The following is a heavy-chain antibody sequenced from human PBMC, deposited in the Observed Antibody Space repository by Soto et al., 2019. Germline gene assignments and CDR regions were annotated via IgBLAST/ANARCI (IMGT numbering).Heavy chain of an antibody. V-gene: IGHV3-23*01. J-gene: IGHJ4*02. D-gene: IGHD2-2*01. Sequence: EVQLLESGGGLVQPGGSLRLSCAASGFTFSSDAMSWVRQAPGKGLEWVSAISGSGGSTYYADSVKGRLTISRDNSKNTLYLQMNSLRAEDTAVYYCAKGGRVLVPAAPDYWGQGTLVTVSS. CDR3: AKGGRVLVPAAPDY. CDR1: GFTFSSDA. CDR2: ISGSGGST.